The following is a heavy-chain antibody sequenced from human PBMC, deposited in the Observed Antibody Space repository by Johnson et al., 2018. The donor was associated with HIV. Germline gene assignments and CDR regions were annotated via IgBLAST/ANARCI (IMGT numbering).Heavy chain of an antibody. CDR2: IGTAGDT. J-gene: IGHJ3*02. V-gene: IGHV3-13*01. D-gene: IGHD3-22*01. Sequence: VQLVESGGGVVQPGGSLRLSCAASGFTFSSYGMHWVRQPTGKGLEWVSGIGTAGDTNYSGSVKGRFTISRENAKNSLYLQMNSLGAGDTAVYYCTRSKPRYDDVGPRGAFDIWGQGTVVAVSS. CDR1: GFTFSSYG. CDR3: TRSKPRYDDVGPRGAFDI.